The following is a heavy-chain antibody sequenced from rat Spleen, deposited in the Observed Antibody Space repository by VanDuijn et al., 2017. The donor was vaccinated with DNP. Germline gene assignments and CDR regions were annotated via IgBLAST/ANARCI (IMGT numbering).Heavy chain of an antibody. CDR2: VTSGGGSS. Sequence: EVQLVESGGGLVQPGRSLKLSCAASGFTFRGYWMTWIRQVPGKGLEWVASVTSGGGSSYYRDSVKGRFTISRDNAKSTLYLQMNSLRSEDMATYYCIRWNSGHFDYWGQGVTVTVSS. J-gene: IGHJ2*01. D-gene: IGHD4-3*01. V-gene: IGHV5-31*01. CDR3: IRWNSGHFDY. CDR1: GFTFRGYW.